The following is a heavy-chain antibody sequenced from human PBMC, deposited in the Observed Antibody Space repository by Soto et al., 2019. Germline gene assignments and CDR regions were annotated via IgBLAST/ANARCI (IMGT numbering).Heavy chain of an antibody. J-gene: IGHJ4*02. CDR3: ARGGRAVAGTGFDY. V-gene: IGHV4-34*01. CDR1: GGSFSGYY. CDR2: INHSGST. Sequence: SETLSLTCAVYGGSFSGYYWSWIRQPPGKGLEWIGEINHSGSTNYNPSLKSRVTISVDTSKNQFPLKLSSVTAADTAVYYCARGGRAVAGTGFDYRGQRTLVTVSS. D-gene: IGHD6-19*01.